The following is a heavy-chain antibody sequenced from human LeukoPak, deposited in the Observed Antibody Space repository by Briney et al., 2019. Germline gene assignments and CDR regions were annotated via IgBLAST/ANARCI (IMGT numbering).Heavy chain of an antibody. CDR1: GYSISSGYY. V-gene: IGHV4-38-2*02. CDR3: ARDIHSSSWYADAFDI. J-gene: IGHJ3*02. CDR2: IYHSGST. D-gene: IGHD6-13*01. Sequence: SETLSLPCTVSGYSISSGYYWGWIRQPPGKGLEWIGSIYHSGSTYYNPSLKSRVTISVDTSKNQFSLKLSSVTAADTAVYYCARDIHSSSWYADAFDIWGQGTMVTVSS.